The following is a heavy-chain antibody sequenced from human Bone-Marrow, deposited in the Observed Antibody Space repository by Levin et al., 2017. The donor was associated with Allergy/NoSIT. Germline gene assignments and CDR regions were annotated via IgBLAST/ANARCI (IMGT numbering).Heavy chain of an antibody. CDR1: GYTFTNYD. V-gene: IGHV1-8*01. Sequence: GASVKVSCKASGYTFTNYDINWMRQAAGQGLEWVGWMNPNSGSSGYAQKFQGRVTMTGNTSTSTAYMELSSLTSDDTAVYYCARGRGHIVVVAAINFDYWGQGSLVTVSS. CDR2: MNPNSGSS. CDR3: ARGRGHIVVVAAINFDY. D-gene: IGHD2-21*02. J-gene: IGHJ4*02.